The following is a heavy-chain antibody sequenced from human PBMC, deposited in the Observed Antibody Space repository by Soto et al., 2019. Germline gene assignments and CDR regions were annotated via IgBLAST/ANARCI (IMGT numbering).Heavy chain of an antibody. CDR2: VIPLFDTA. CDR3: ATGGHNDGYNFSHGMDV. CDR1: GGIFTNNA. V-gene: IGHV1-69*01. D-gene: IGHD5-18*01. J-gene: IGHJ6*02. Sequence: QVQVVQSGAEVKKPGSSVKVSCKVSGGIFTNNAISWVRQAPGQGLEWLGGVIPLFDTAYYAQIFRGRFRISADGATTTAYMELSGLTSADTAVYFCATGGHNDGYNFSHGMDVWGQGTTVTVS.